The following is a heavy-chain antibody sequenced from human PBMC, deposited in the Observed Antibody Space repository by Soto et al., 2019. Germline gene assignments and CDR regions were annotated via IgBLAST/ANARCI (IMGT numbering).Heavy chain of an antibody. CDR2: IVVCSGNT. CDR3: AAFGDYYDSSGYYYGPYYYGRDV. J-gene: IGHJ6*02. Sequence: QMQLVQSGPEVKKPGTSVKVSCKASGFTFTSSAVQWVRQARGQRLELIGWIVVCSGNTNYAQKFQERVTITSDMSTSTAYMELSSLRSEDTAVYYFAAFGDYYDSSGYYYGPYYYGRDVWGQGTTVTVCS. D-gene: IGHD3-22*01. CDR1: GFTFTSSA. V-gene: IGHV1-58*01.